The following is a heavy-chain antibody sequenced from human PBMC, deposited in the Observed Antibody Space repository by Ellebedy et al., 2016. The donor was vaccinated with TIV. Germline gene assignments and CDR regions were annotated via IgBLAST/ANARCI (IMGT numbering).Heavy chain of an antibody. CDR3: ARGSARDKYGLMPCNY. V-gene: IGHV3-74*01. D-gene: IGHD5-24*01. CDR2: INTDGTSR. J-gene: IGHJ4*02. CDR1: GFTFSGYW. Sequence: GESLKISCAASGFTFSGYWMHWVRQAPGKGLVWVSRINTDGTSRSYADSVKGRFTISRDNAKNTLYLQMNSLRAEDTAVYYCARGSARDKYGLMPCNYWGQGTLVTDSS.